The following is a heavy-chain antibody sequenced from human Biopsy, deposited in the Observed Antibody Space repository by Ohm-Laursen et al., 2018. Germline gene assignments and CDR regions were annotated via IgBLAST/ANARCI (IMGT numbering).Heavy chain of an antibody. D-gene: IGHD3-9*01. Sequence: ASVKVSCKASGYTFTDNYISWVRQAPGQGLEWMAWITPNSGGVNYAQRFQGRITVTRDTSITTAYMELTSLTSDDTAIYYCARVPAYPSIDGYYGLDLWGQGTTVIVSS. CDR3: ARVPAYPSIDGYYGLDL. V-gene: IGHV1-2*02. CDR2: ITPNSGGV. J-gene: IGHJ6*02. CDR1: GYTFTDNY.